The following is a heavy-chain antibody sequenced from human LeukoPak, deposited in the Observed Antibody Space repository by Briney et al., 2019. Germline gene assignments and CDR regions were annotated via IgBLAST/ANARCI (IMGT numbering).Heavy chain of an antibody. V-gene: IGHV3-23*01. D-gene: IGHD2-15*01. CDR2: ISGSGGSS. CDR3: TTFRYCSGGSCYARNYARAGYFDY. Sequence: QPGGSLRLSCAASGFTFSSYAMSWVRQAPGKGLEWVSAISGSGGSSYYADSVKGRFTISRDNSKNTLYLQMSSLKTEDTAVYYCTTFRYCSGGSCYARNYARAGYFDYWGQGTLVTVSS. CDR1: GFTFSSYA. J-gene: IGHJ4*02.